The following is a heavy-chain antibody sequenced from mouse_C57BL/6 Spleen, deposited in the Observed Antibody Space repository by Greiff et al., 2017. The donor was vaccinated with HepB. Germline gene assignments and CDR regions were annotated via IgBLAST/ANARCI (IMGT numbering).Heavy chain of an antibody. D-gene: IGHD2-3*01. CDR1: GYTFTSYW. CDR2: IDPAGSYT. J-gene: IGHJ4*01. CDR3: ASREWLLQLYAVEY. V-gene: IGHV1-50*01. Sequence: QVQLQQPGAELVKPGASVKLSCKASGYTFTSYWMQWVKQRPGQGLEWIGEIDPAGSYTNYNHKFKGKATFTVDTSSSTAYMQLSSLTSEDSSVYCCASREWLLQLYAVEYWGNGTSVTV.